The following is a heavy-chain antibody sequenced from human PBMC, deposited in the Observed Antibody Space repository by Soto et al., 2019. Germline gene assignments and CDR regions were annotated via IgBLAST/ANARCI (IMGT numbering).Heavy chain of an antibody. CDR3: ARHPCGGDCEYYYYYMDV. D-gene: IGHD2-21*01. V-gene: IGHV5-51*01. CDR1: GYSFTSYW. J-gene: IGHJ6*03. CDR2: IYPGDSDT. Sequence: PGESLKISCKGSGYSFTSYWIGWVRQMPGKGLEWMGIIYPGDSDTRYSPSFQGQVTISADKSISTAYLQWSSLKASDTAMYYCARHPCGGDCEYYYYYMDVWGKGTTVTVSS.